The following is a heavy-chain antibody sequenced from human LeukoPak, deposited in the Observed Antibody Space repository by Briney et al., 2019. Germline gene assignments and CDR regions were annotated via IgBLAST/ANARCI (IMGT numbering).Heavy chain of an antibody. CDR3: VSGAWATRLQY. Sequence: SETLSLTCAVYGESLNYYYWRWIRQPPEKGLEWIGEVFDGKTTNYNPSLKSRVTISAVTSSNQFSLNLKCVTAADTAVYYCVSGAWATRLQYWAQGTLVIVSS. CDR2: VFDGKTT. J-gene: IGHJ4*01. CDR1: GESLNYYY. V-gene: IGHV4-34*12. D-gene: IGHD5-12*01.